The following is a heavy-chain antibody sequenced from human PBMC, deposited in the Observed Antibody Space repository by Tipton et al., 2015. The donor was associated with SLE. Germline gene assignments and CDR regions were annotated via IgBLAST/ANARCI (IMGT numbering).Heavy chain of an antibody. CDR2: ANHRGST. CDR1: GGSFSAYY. V-gene: IGHV4-34*01. CDR3: ASSFPSPLNSYGQGTFDY. D-gene: IGHD5-18*01. J-gene: IGHJ4*02. Sequence: TLSLTCAVYGGSFSAYYWTWIRQSPGKGLEWIAAANHRGSTNYRPSLRSRVTISVDTSKNQFSLKLRSVTAADTAVYYCASSFPSPLNSYGQGTFDYWGQGTLVTVSS.